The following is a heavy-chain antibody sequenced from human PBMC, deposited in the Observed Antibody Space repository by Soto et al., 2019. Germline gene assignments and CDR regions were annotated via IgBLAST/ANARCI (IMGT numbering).Heavy chain of an antibody. CDR3: ASVTVENQHWGFGP. D-gene: IGHD7-27*01. V-gene: IGHV4-61*01. CDR1: GGSVRSGNYY. J-gene: IGHJ5*02. CDR2: VYFSGST. Sequence: QVQLQESGPGLVKPSETLSLSCSVSGGSVRSGNYYWSWIRQPPGKGLEWIGYVYFSGSTNYNPSLKSRVRISADMSKNQISLKLTSVTAADTAIYYCASVTVENQHWGFGPWGQGTLVTVSS.